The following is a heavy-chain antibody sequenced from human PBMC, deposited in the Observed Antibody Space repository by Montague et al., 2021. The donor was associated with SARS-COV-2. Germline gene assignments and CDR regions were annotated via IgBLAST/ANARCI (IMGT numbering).Heavy chain of an antibody. D-gene: IGHD2/OR15-2a*01. CDR3: ASVYTVTYYFDY. CDR1: GGSISSGYFY. Sequence: TRSLTCTVSGGSISSGYFYWSRNRQPAGQGLVWIVHIYPGANSNYTLSLKIPVTISVDTSKNPFSLTLSAATAADTSDYYCASVYTVTYYFDYWGRGTLVTVSS. J-gene: IGHJ4*02. CDR2: IYPGANS. V-gene: IGHV4-61*09.